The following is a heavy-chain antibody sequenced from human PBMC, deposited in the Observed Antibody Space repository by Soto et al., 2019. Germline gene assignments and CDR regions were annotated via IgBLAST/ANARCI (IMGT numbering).Heavy chain of an antibody. CDR3: ARGGLGTVVTPENY. V-gene: IGHV3-30-3*01. CDR1: GFTFSSYA. Sequence: QVQLVESGGGVVQPGRSLRLSCAASGFTFSSYAMHWVRQAPGKGLEWVALISYDGSNKYYADSVKGRFTISRDNSKNTLYLQMNSLRAEDKAVYYCARGGLGTVVTPENYWGQGTLVTVSS. D-gene: IGHD2-21*02. J-gene: IGHJ4*02. CDR2: ISYDGSNK.